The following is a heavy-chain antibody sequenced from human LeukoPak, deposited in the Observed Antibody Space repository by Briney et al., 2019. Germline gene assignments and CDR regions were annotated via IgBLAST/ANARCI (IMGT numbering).Heavy chain of an antibody. CDR2: IYYSGST. J-gene: IGHJ4*02. Sequence: SETLSPTCTVSGGSISSYYWSWIRQPPGKGLEWIGYIYYSGSTNYDPSLKSRVTISVDTSKNQFSLKLSSVTAADTAVYYCARDLGGSRWLQPQGFDYWGQGTLVTVSS. CDR3: ARDLGGSRWLQPQGFDY. V-gene: IGHV4-59*01. D-gene: IGHD5-24*01. CDR1: GGSISSYY.